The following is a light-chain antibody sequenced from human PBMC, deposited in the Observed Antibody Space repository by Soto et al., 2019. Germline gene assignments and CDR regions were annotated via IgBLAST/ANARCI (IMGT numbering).Light chain of an antibody. J-gene: IGKJ5*01. V-gene: IGKV1-39*01. Sequence: DIPMTQSPSSLSASVGDRVTITCRASQAISYYLNWYQHKPGNPPKLLIFAASSLQTGVPSRFRGSGSETDFTLTINSLQPEDVATYYCQQSFTTPITLGQGTRLDIK. CDR3: QQSFTTPIT. CDR2: AAS. CDR1: QAISYY.